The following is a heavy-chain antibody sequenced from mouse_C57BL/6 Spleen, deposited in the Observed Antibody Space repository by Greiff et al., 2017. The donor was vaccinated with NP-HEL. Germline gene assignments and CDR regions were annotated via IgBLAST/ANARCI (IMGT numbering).Heavy chain of an antibody. D-gene: IGHD2-3*01. CDR3: ARSLYDGYYKGFAY. CDR2: IHPNSGST. Sequence: QVQLQQPGAELVKPGASVKLSCKASGYTFTSYWMHWVKQRPGQGLEWIGMIHPNSGSTNYNEKFKSKATLTVDKSSSTAYMQLSSLTSEDSAVYYCARSLYDGYYKGFAYWGQGTLVTASA. V-gene: IGHV1-64*01. J-gene: IGHJ3*01. CDR1: GYTFTSYW.